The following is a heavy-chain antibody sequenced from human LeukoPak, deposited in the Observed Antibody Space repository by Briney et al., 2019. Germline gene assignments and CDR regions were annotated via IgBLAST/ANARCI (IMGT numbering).Heavy chain of an antibody. CDR2: IYHSGST. CDR3: ARHLHDTTYEY. V-gene: IGHV4-30-2*03. CDR1: GGSISSGGDS. J-gene: IGHJ4*02. Sequence: SETLSLTCAVSGGSISSGGDSWSWIRQPPGKGLEWIGYIYHSGSTYYNPSLKSRVTISADTSKNQFSLKLSSVTAADTAVYYCARHLHDTTYEYWGQGTLVTVSS. D-gene: IGHD1-14*01.